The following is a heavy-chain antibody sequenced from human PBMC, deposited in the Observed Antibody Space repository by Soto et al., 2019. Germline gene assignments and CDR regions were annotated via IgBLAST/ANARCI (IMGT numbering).Heavy chain of an antibody. D-gene: IGHD6-19*01. CDR3: ARFSGSYYYAMDV. CDR2: INHSGVT. Sequence: QVQLQQWGAGLLKPSGTLSLTCAVYGGSFSGYYWSWIRQPPGKGLEWIGEINHSGVTNYKPSLKRQVTIPVDTSKNQFSLQRKSVTAADTALYYCARFSGSYYYAMDVWGQGSTVTVSS. CDR1: GGSFSGYY. V-gene: IGHV4-34*01. J-gene: IGHJ6*02.